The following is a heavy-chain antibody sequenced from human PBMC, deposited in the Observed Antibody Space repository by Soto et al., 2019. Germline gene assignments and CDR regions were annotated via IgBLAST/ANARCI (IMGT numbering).Heavy chain of an antibody. CDR3: ARDREYCSGGSCYSGARGAFDI. J-gene: IGHJ3*02. CDR2: IIPIFGTA. D-gene: IGHD2-15*01. V-gene: IGHV1-69*01. CDR1: GGTFSSYA. Sequence: QVQLVQSGAEVKKPGSSVKVSCEASGGTFSSYAISWVRQAPGQGLEWMGGIIPIFGTANYAQKFQGRVTITADESTSTAYMELSSLRSEDTAVYYCARDREYCSGGSCYSGARGAFDIWGQGTMVTVSS.